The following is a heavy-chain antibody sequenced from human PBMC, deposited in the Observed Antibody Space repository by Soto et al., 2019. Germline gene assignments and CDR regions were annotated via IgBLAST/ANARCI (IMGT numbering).Heavy chain of an antibody. Sequence: NVYWKACAGAITRYASNCVRQPPGQRIEWMGGIIPIFGTANYAQKFQGRVTITADESTSTAYMELSSLRSEDTAVYYCARGGAAACDSYWGPGILVTVSS. CDR2: IIPIFGTA. V-gene: IGHV1-69*01. D-gene: IGHD6-13*01. J-gene: IGHJ4*02. CDR1: AGAITRYA. CDR3: ARGGAAACDSY.